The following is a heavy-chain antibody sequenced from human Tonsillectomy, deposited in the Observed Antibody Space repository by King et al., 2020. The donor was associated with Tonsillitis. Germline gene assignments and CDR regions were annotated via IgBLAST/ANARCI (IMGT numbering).Heavy chain of an antibody. J-gene: IGHJ6*02. CDR1: GFTFSSYG. V-gene: IGHV3-33*01. CDR2: IWDDGNNK. CDR3: ASCLSGTKYYYYYGLDV. Sequence: VQLVQSGGGVVQPGRSLRLSCAASGFTFSSYGMHWVRQAPGKGLEWVAVIWDDGNNKYYRDSVKGRFTISRDNSKNTLYLQMNNLRAEDTAVYYCASCLSGTKYYYYYGLDVWGQGTTVTVSS. D-gene: IGHD2-8*01.